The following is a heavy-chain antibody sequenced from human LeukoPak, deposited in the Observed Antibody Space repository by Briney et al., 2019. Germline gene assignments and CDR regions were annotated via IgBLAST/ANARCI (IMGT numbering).Heavy chain of an antibody. CDR3: AHSWWLRYYFEY. CDR1: GCSRRTRGVG. CDR2: IYWDDDK. V-gene: IGHV2-5*02. J-gene: IGHJ4*02. Sequence: SGPTLLNAPPTLTLTCTFSGCSRRTRGVGVGWIRQPPGKALEWLGLIYWDDDKRYSPSLKSRLTITKDTSKNQVVLTMTNMDPVDTATYYCAHSWWLRYYFEYWGQGTLATVSS. D-gene: IGHD5-12*01.